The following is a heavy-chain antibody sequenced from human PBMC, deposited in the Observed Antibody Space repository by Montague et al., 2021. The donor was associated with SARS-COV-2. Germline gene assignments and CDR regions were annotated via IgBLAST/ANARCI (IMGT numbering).Heavy chain of an antibody. CDR1: GGTTITDTHS. Sequence: SETLSLTCSASGGTTITDTHSWGWVPHSPGKGLEWLGSVSYSGSTYSHPSVKSLVAVSLDTSRTQCSLRLNSLTAADASVYYCGRDSRLNGFDYWGRGTLVTVSS. CDR3: GRDSRLNGFDY. J-gene: IGHJ4*02. CDR2: VSYSGST. V-gene: IGHV4-39*07.